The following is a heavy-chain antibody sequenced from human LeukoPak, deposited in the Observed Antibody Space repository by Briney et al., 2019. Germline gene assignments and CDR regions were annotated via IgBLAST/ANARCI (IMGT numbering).Heavy chain of an antibody. V-gene: IGHV4-61*02. Sequence: SQTLSLTCTVSGGSISSGSYYWRWLRQPAGKGLEWIGRIYTSGSTNYNPSLKSRVTISVDTSKNQFSLKLSSVTAADTAVYYCARVYYDSSGYLILDYWGQGTLVTVSS. J-gene: IGHJ4*02. CDR3: ARVYYDSSGYLILDY. CDR2: IYTSGST. D-gene: IGHD3-22*01. CDR1: GGSISSGSYY.